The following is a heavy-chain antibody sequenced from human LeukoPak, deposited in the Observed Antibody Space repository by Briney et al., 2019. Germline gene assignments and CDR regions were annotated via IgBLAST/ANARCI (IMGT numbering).Heavy chain of an antibody. CDR1: GYTFTGYY. J-gene: IGHJ4*02. CDR3: ARGSGWYSSVGYFDY. V-gene: IGHV1-2*02. D-gene: IGHD6-19*01. Sequence: GASVKVSCKASGYTFTGYYMHWVRQAPGQGLGWMGWINPNSGGTNYAQKFQGRVTMTRDTSISTAYMELSRLRSDDTAVYYCARGSGWYSSVGYFDYWGQGTLVTVSS. CDR2: INPNSGGT.